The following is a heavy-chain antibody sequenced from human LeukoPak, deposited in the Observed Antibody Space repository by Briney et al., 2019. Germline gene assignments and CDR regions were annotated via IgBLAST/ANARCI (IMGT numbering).Heavy chain of an antibody. V-gene: IGHV3-23*01. CDR1: GFTFSSYA. CDR3: RWDYYDSSGPFDI. Sequence: GGSLRLSCAASGFTFSSYAMSWVRQAPGKGLEWVSAISGSGGSTYYADSVKGRFTISRDNSKNTLYLQMNSLRAEDTAVYYCRWDYYDSSGPFDIWGQGTMVTVSS. D-gene: IGHD3-22*01. J-gene: IGHJ3*02. CDR2: ISGSGGST.